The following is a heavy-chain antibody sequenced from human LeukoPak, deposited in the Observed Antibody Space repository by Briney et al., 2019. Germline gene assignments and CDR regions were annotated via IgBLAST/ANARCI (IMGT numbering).Heavy chain of an antibody. D-gene: IGHD5-12*01. Sequence: GESLKISCKGSGYSFTSYWIGWVRQMPGKGLEWMGIIYPGDSDARYSPSFQGQVTISADKSISTAYLQWSSLKASNTAMYYCARPGYSGYDGFDYWGQGTLVTVSS. CDR3: ARPGYSGYDGFDY. CDR2: IYPGDSDA. J-gene: IGHJ4*02. V-gene: IGHV5-51*01. CDR1: GYSFTSYW.